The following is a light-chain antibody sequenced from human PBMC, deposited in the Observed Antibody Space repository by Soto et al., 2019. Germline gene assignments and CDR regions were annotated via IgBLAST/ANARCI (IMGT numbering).Light chain of an antibody. V-gene: IGKV1-5*03. J-gene: IGKJ2*01. Sequence: IQMTQSPSTLSASVGDRVTITCRASQSLDSFLAWYQQKPGRAPKLLIYTASVLETGVPSRFSGSGSETEFTLTISSLQPDDFATYYCQQYKYYSTFGQGTKLDIK. CDR2: TAS. CDR3: QQYKYYST. CDR1: QSLDSF.